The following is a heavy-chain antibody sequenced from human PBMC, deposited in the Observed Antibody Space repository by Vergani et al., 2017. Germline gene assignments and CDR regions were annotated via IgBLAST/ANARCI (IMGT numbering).Heavy chain of an antibody. J-gene: IGHJ6*03. V-gene: IGHV4-30-2*05. D-gene: IGHD6-25*01. CDR3: ARVDTQVPATSHFYYMDV. CDR2: IFYSGTT. Sequence: QLQLQESGSGLVKPSQTLSLTCAVSGDSITNGGFSWNWIRQPPGKGLEWIGYIFYSGTTYDNPSLRSRLTISVDTSQNQFSLKLRSVTAADTAVYYCARVDTQVPATSHFYYMDVWGKGTTVVVSS. CDR1: GDSITNGGFS.